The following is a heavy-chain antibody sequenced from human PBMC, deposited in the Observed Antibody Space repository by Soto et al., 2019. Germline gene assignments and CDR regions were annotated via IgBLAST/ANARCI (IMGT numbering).Heavy chain of an antibody. CDR1: GFTFPSSA. CDR3: ASSRATYYDIMTGPLDV. Sequence: ASVKVSCKASGFTFPSSAVQWVRQARGQRLEWMGGIVVICGNANYAQKFQGRVTITADESTSTAYMELSSLRSEDTAVYYCASSRATYYDIMTGPLDVWGQGTTVTVSS. J-gene: IGHJ6*02. CDR2: IVVICGNA. V-gene: IGHV1-58*01. D-gene: IGHD3-9*01.